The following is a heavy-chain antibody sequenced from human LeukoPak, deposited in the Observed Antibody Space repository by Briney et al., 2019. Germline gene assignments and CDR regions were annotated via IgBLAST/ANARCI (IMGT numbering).Heavy chain of an antibody. J-gene: IGHJ4*02. Sequence: SETLSLTCAVSGGSISSSSSICWTWVRQPPGEGLEWIGEIYHNGATNYNPSLKSRVTMLLDKSKNQFFLKLNSVTAADTAVYHCARNGGNSDYDYWGQGTLVTVSA. CDR1: GGSISSSSSIC. D-gene: IGHD4-23*01. CDR3: ARNGGNSDYDY. CDR2: IYHNGAT. V-gene: IGHV4-4*02.